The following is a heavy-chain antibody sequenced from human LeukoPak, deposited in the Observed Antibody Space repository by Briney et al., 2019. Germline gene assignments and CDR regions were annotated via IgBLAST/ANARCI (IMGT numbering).Heavy chain of an antibody. Sequence: GGSLRLSCAASGFTVSSNYMSWVRQAPGKGLEWVSVIYSGGSTYYADSVKGRFTISRDNSKNTLYLQMNSLRAEDTAVYYCARQWELTAFDIWGQETMVTVSS. D-gene: IGHD1-26*01. J-gene: IGHJ3*02. CDR2: IYSGGST. V-gene: IGHV3-66*04. CDR3: ARQWELTAFDI. CDR1: GFTVSSNY.